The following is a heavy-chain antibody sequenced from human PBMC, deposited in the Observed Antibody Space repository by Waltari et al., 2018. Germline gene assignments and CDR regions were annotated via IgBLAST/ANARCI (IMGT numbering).Heavy chain of an antibody. Sequence: EVQLVESGGGLVKPGESLRLSCAASGFALSSYAMNWVRQAPGKGLEWVAVISSSASNMSYADSVRGRFTISRDNAKNVLILHMSALRVDDTALYYCARGAIRSSSAYFFWGQGTLVTVSS. V-gene: IGHV3-21*02. CDR2: ISSSASNM. CDR1: GFALSSYA. CDR3: ARGAIRSSSAYFF. D-gene: IGHD5-12*01. J-gene: IGHJ4*02.